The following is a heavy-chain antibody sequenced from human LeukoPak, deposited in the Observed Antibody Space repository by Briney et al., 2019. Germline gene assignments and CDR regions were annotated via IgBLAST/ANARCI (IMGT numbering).Heavy chain of an antibody. Sequence: PSETLSLTCTVSGGSLMNTNYYWGWIRQPPGKGLEWIGSIYYSGNTYYNASLKSQVSISIDTSKNQFSLRLTSVTAADTAVYYCARQTGSGLFILPGGQGTLVTVSS. CDR3: ARQTGSGLFILP. J-gene: IGHJ4*02. CDR2: IYYSGNT. V-gene: IGHV4-39*01. CDR1: GGSLMNTNYY. D-gene: IGHD3/OR15-3a*01.